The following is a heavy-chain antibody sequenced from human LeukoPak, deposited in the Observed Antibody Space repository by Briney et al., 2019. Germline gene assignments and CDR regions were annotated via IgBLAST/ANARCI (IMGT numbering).Heavy chain of an antibody. CDR2: IYTSGST. J-gene: IGHJ6*02. CDR3: ARACYSSGWSYYYYYGMDV. Sequence: PSETLSLTCTVSGGSISSYYWSWIRQPAGKGLEWIGRIYTSGSTNYNPSLKSRVTMSVDTSKNQFSLKLSSVTAADTAVYYCARACYSSGWSYYYYYGMDVWGQGTTVTVSS. D-gene: IGHD6-19*01. V-gene: IGHV4-4*07. CDR1: GGSISSYY.